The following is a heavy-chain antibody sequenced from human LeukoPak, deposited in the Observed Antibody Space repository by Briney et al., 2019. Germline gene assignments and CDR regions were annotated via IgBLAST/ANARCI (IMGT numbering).Heavy chain of an antibody. V-gene: IGHV4-34*01. CDR3: ARGVGRPWAALVGYYFDY. J-gene: IGHJ4*02. D-gene: IGHD6-6*01. Sequence: SETLSLTCAVYGGSFSGDYWSWIRQPPGKGLEWVGEINHSGSTNYNPSLKSRVTISVDTSKNQFSLKLSSVTAADTAVYYCARGVGRPWAALVGYYFDYWGQGTLVTVSS. CDR1: GGSFSGDY. CDR2: INHSGST.